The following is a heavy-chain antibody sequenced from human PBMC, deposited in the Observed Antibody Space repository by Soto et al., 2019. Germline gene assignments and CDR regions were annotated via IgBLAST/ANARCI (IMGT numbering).Heavy chain of an antibody. Sequence: QVQLQQWGAGLLKPSETLSLTCAVYGGSFSGYYWSWIRQPPGKGLEWIGEINHSGSTNYNPSLKSRVTISVDTSKNQFSLKLSSVTAADTAVYYCARVVRRYFDWLLSVFRYFDYWGQGTLVTVSS. J-gene: IGHJ4*02. CDR3: ARVVRRYFDWLLSVFRYFDY. CDR2: INHSGST. CDR1: GGSFSGYY. D-gene: IGHD3-9*01. V-gene: IGHV4-34*01.